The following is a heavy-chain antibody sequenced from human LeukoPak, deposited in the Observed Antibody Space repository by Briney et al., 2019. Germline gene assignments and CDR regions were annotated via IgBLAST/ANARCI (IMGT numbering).Heavy chain of an antibody. CDR3: ARRYRRYDYAWGSPSPEFDY. CDR1: GYSISSGYY. Sequence: SETLSLTCTVSGYSISSGYYWGWIRQPPGKGLEWIGSIYHSGSTYYNPSLKSRVTISVDTSKNQFSLKLSSVTAADTAVYYCARRYRRYDYAWGSPSPEFDYWGQGTLVTVSS. J-gene: IGHJ4*02. V-gene: IGHV4-38-2*02. CDR2: IYHSGST. D-gene: IGHD3-16*01.